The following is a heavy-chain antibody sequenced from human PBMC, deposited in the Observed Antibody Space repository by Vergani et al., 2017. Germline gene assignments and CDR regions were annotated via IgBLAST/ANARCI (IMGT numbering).Heavy chain of an antibody. Sequence: VQLVESGGGLVQPGGSLRLSCAASGFTFSSYAMSWVRQAPGKGLEWVSAISGSGGSTYYADSVKGRFTISRDNSKNTLYLQMNSLRAEDTAVYYCAGEITMIVATTMYYFDYWGQGTLVTVSS. J-gene: IGHJ4*02. V-gene: IGHV3-23*04. CDR3: AGEITMIVATTMYYFDY. CDR1: GFTFSSYA. D-gene: IGHD3-22*01. CDR2: ISGSGGST.